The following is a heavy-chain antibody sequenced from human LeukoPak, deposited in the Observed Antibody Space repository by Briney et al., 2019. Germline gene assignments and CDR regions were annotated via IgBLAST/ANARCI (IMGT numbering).Heavy chain of an antibody. J-gene: IGHJ4*02. CDR3: ARLNYYGFDY. Sequence: SETLCLTCTVSGGSISSTSSYWGWIRQPPGKGLEWIATIYYSGSTYYNASLKSRITIAVDTSKSQFSLKLSSVTAADTAVYYCARLNYYGFDYWGQGTLVTFSS. CDR2: IYYSGST. D-gene: IGHD1-26*01. CDR1: GGSISSTSSY. V-gene: IGHV4-39*01.